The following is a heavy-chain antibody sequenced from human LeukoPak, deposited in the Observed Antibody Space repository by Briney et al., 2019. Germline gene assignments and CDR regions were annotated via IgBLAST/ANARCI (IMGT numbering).Heavy chain of an antibody. CDR1: GFTFSSYS. J-gene: IGHJ4*02. Sequence: NTGGSLRLSCAASGFTFSSYSMNWVRQAPGKGLEWVSSISSSSSYIYYADSVKGRFTISRDNAKNSLYLQMNSLRAEDTAVYYCAKANDYGDLFDYWGQGTLVTVSS. CDR3: AKANDYGDLFDY. CDR2: ISSSSSYI. D-gene: IGHD4-17*01. V-gene: IGHV3-21*01.